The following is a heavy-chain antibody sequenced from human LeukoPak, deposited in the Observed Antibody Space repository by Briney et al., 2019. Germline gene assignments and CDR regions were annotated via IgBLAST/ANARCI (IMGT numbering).Heavy chain of an antibody. CDR3: AKDAEYYDFWSGYYKPYFDY. V-gene: IGHV3-23*01. Sequence: GGSLRLSCAASGFTFSSYAMSWVRQAPGKGLEWVSAISGSGGSTYYADSVKGRFTISRDNSKNTLYLQMNSLRAEDTAVYHCAKDAEYYDFWSGYYKPYFDYWGQGTLVTVSA. CDR1: GFTFSSYA. D-gene: IGHD3-3*01. CDR2: ISGSGGST. J-gene: IGHJ4*02.